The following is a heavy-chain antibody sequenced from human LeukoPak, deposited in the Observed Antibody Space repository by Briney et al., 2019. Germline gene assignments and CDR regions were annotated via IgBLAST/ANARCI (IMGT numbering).Heavy chain of an antibody. CDR2: ISSNGGST. Sequence: GGSLRLSCAASGFTFSSYAMHWVRQAPGKGLEYVSAISSNGGSTYYANSVKGRFTISRDNSKNTLYLQMGSLRAEDMAVYYCASSRMMAVEEYYMDVWGKGTTVTVSS. CDR3: ASSRMMAVEEYYMDV. CDR1: GFTFSSYA. D-gene: IGHD5-24*01. J-gene: IGHJ6*03. V-gene: IGHV3-64*01.